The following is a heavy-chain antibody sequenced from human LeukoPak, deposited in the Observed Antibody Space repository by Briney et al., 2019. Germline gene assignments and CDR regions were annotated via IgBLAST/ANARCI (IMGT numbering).Heavy chain of an antibody. CDR3: ARGLELPL. CDR1: GGTFSSYA. D-gene: IGHD1-7*01. J-gene: IGHJ3*01. V-gene: IGHV1-69*04. Sequence: SVKVSCKASGGTFSSYAISWVRQAPGQGLEWMGRIIPILGIANYAQKFQGRVTITTDESTSTAYMELSSLRSEDTAVYYCARGLELPLWGQGTMVTVSS. CDR2: IIPILGIA.